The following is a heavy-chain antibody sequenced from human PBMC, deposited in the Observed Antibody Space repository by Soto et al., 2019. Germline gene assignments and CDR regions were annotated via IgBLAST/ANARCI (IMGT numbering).Heavy chain of an antibody. CDR3: ARPLLPDFVYYGMDV. CDR2: IWYDGSNK. CDR1: GFTFSSYG. Sequence: QVQLVESGGGVVQPGRSLRLSCAASGFTFSSYGMHWVRQAPGKGLEWVAVIWYDGSNKYYADSVKGRFTISRDNSKNTLYLQMNGLRAEDTAVYYCARPLLPDFVYYGMDVWGQGTTVTVSS. J-gene: IGHJ6*02. D-gene: IGHD3-3*01. V-gene: IGHV3-33*08.